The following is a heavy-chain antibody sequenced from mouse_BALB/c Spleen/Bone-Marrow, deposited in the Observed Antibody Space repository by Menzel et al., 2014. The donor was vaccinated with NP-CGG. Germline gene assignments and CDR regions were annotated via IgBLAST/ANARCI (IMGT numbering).Heavy chain of an antibody. CDR3: ARDGVYGSHYYAMDY. CDR2: IWAGGST. J-gene: IGHJ4*01. D-gene: IGHD1-1*02. V-gene: IGHV2-9*02. Sequence: VKLVESGPGLVAPSQRLSITCTVSGFSLTSYGLHWVRQPPGKGLEWLGVIWAGGSTNYNSALMSRLSISKDNSKSQVFLKMNSLQTDDTAMYYCARDGVYGSHYYAMDYWGQGTSVTVSS. CDR1: GFSLTSYG.